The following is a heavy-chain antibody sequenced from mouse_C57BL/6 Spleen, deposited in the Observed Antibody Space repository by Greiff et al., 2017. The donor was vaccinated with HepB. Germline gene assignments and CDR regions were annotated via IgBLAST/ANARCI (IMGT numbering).Heavy chain of an antibody. CDR3: ARSGGRAWFAY. Sequence: QVQLQQSGAELVRPGTSVKVSCKASGYAFTNYLIEWVKQRPGQGLEWIGVINPGSGGTNYNEKFKGKATLTADKSSSTAYMQLSSLTSEDSAVYCCARSGGRAWFAYWGQGTLVTVSA. J-gene: IGHJ3*01. V-gene: IGHV1-54*01. D-gene: IGHD1-3*01. CDR1: GYAFTNYL. CDR2: INPGSGGT.